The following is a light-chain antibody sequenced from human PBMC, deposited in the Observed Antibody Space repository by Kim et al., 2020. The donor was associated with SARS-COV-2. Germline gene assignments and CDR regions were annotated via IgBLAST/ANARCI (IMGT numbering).Light chain of an antibody. V-gene: IGLV4-60*03. CDR2: LEGSGSY. CDR3: ETWDTNIRV. J-gene: IGLJ3*02. CDR1: SRHSSYI. Sequence: QPVLTQSSSASASLGSSVKLTCTLSSRHSSYIIAWHQQQPGKAPRYLMKLEGSGSYNKGSGVPDRFSGSSSGADRYLTISNLQSEDEADYYCETWDTNIRVFGGGTKVTVL.